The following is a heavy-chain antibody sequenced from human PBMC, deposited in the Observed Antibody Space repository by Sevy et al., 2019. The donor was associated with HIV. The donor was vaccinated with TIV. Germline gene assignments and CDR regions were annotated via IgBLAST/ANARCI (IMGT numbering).Heavy chain of an antibody. V-gene: IGHV3-23*01. Sequence: GGSLRLSCAASXXXFTSYAMYWVXXAPGKGLEWVAAIGGRGQSSFYADSVKGRFTVSRDRSKNTLFLQMDSLRVEDTALYYCAKDRIDSSFYGSXXXDXWGQGTPVTVSS. D-gene: IGHD3-22*01. CDR3: AKDRIDSSFYGSXXXDX. CDR1: XXXFTSYA. CDR2: IGGRGQSS. J-gene: IGHJ5*02.